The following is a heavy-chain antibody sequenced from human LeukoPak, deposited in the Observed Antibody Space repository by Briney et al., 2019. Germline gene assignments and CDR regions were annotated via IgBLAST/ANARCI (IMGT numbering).Heavy chain of an antibody. Sequence: SQTLSLTCTVSGGSISSGSYYWSWIRQPARTGLEWIGRIYTSGSTNYNPSLKSRVTISVDTSKNQFSLKLSSVTAADTAVYYCARSVLYSGYDPIDYWGQGTLVTVSS. CDR1: GGSISSGSYY. V-gene: IGHV4-61*02. CDR2: IYTSGST. CDR3: ARSVLYSGYDPIDY. J-gene: IGHJ4*02. D-gene: IGHD5-12*01.